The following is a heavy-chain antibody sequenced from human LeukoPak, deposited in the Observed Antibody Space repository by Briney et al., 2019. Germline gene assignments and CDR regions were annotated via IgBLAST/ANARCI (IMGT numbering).Heavy chain of an antibody. CDR2: INPNSGVT. D-gene: IGHD1-7*01. CDR3: VRAVSGTLGGAFDI. V-gene: IGHV1-2*02. Sequence: ASVKVSCKASGYTFIDYFIHWMRQTPGQGLEWLGWINPNSGVTRYAQKFHDRVTMTRDTAAYMELSSLKSDDTAMYYCVRAVSGTLGGAFDIWGQGTAVTVSS. J-gene: IGHJ3*02. CDR1: GYTFIDYF.